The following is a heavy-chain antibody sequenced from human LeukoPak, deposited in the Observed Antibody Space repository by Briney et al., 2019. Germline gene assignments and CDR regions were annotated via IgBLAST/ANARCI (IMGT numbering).Heavy chain of an antibody. CDR1: GDAITSGDDY. V-gene: IGHV4-30-4*01. J-gene: IGHJ4*02. D-gene: IGHD6-19*01. CDR3: ARGDYTVLAGSPFDL. Sequence: SETLSLTCSVPGDAITSGDDYWNWIRQSPGKGLQWIGYIFFTGSTYYNPSLGSRFTISLDAPKNQFSLRLNSVTAADTAVYYCARGDYTVLAGSPFDLWGRGTLVTVSS. CDR2: IFFTGST.